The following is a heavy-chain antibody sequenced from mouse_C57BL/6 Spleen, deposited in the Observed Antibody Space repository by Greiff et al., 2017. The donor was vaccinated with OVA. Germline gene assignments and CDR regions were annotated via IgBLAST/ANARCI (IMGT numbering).Heavy chain of an antibody. V-gene: IGHV1-62-2*01. J-gene: IGHJ4*01. D-gene: IGHD1-1*01. CDR1: GYTFTEYT. CDR3: ARHEDNYGSSSLAMDY. CDR2: FYPGSGSI. Sequence: QVQLKESGAELVKPGASVKLSCKASGYTFTEYTIHWVKQRSGQGLEWIGWFYPGSGSIKYNEKFKDKATLTADKSSSTVYMELSRLTSEDSAVYFCARHEDNYGSSSLAMDYWGQGTSVTVSS.